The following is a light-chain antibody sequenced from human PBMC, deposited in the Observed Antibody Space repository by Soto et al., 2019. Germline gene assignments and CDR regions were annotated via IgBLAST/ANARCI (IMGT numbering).Light chain of an antibody. J-gene: IGLJ2*01. CDR3: QSYDRSLSGYVV. Sequence: QSVLTQPPSVSGAPGQRVTISCTGSSSNIGAGYDVHWYQQLPGTAPKLLIYGNSNRPSGVPVRFSGSKSGTSASLAITGLQAEDESDYYCQSYDRSLSGYVVFGGGTKLTVL. CDR2: GNS. V-gene: IGLV1-40*01. CDR1: SSNIGAGYD.